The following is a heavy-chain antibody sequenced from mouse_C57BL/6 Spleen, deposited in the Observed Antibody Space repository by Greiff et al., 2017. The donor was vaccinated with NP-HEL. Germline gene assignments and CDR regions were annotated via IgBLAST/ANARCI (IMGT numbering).Heavy chain of an antibody. CDR1: GFNIKDYY. D-gene: IGHD1-1*01. CDR2: IDPEDGET. J-gene: IGHJ1*03. V-gene: IGHV14-2*01. Sequence: VQLQQSGAELVKPGASVKLSCTASGFNIKDYYMHWVKQRTEQGLEWIGRIDPEDGETKYAPKFQGKATITADTSSNTAYLQLSSLTSEDTAVYDCAPITTVVVPTGYFDVWGTGTTVTVSS. CDR3: APITTVVVPTGYFDV.